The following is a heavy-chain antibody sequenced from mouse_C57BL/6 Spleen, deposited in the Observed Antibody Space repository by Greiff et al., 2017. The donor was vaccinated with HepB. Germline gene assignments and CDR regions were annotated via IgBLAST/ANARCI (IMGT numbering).Heavy chain of an antibody. CDR3: ARCIGTLDYFDD. Sequence: VQLQQSGAELVKPGASVKLSCKASGYTFTSYWMQWVKQRPGQGLEWIGEVDPSDSYTNYNQKFKGKATLTVDTSSSTDYMQLSSLTSEDSAVYYCARCIGTLDYFDDWGQGTTLTVAS. V-gene: IGHV1-50*01. CDR1: GYTFTSYW. D-gene: IGHD3-1*01. CDR2: VDPSDSYT. J-gene: IGHJ2*01.